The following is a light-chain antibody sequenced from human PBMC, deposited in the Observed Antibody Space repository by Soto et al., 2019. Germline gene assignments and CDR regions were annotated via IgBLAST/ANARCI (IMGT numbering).Light chain of an antibody. V-gene: IGKV1-5*03. CDR1: QTISSW. Sequence: DIQMTQSPSTLSGSVGDRVTITCRASQTISSWLAWYQQKPGKAPKLLIYKASTLKSGVPSRFSGSGSGTEFTLTRSSLKPDDFATYYCQHYNSYSEAFGQGTKVELK. CDR2: KAS. J-gene: IGKJ1*01. CDR3: QHYNSYSEA.